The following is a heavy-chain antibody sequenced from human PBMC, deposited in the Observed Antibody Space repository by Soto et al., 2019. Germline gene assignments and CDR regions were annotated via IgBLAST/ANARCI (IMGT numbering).Heavy chain of an antibody. CDR2: IFHTGSG. D-gene: IGHD1-26*01. V-gene: IGHV4-4*02. CDR3: ARVPGVVGATRCDY. Sequence: QVQLQESGPGLVKPSGTLSLTCAVSGGSVSSSNWWSWVRQPPGKGLEWIGEIFHTGSGNHNPSLNSRVTISVDKSKNQFSLKLDSVTAADTAVYYCARVPGVVGATRCDYWGQGTLVTVSS. CDR1: GGSVSSSNW. J-gene: IGHJ4*02.